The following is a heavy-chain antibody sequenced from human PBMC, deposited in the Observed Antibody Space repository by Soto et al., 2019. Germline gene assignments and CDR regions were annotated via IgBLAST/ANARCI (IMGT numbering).Heavy chain of an antibody. J-gene: IGHJ5*02. D-gene: IGHD2-15*01. CDR1: GYTFTSYA. Sequence: GASVKVSCKASGYTFTSYAMHWVRQAPGQRLEWMGWINAGNGNTKYSQKFQGRVTITRDTSASTAYMELSSLRSEDTAVYYCARALLGDNCFDPWGQGTLVTVSS. CDR2: INAGNGNT. CDR3: ARALLGDNCFDP. V-gene: IGHV1-3*01.